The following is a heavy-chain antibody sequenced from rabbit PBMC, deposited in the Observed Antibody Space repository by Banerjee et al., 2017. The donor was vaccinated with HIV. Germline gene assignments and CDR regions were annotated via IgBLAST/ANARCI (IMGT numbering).Heavy chain of an antibody. Sequence: QSLEESGGGLVQPEGSLTLTCKASGFDFSSNAMCWVRQAPGKGLEWIACIYADNSGSAYYASWAKSRFTISRTSSTTVTLQMTSLTAADTATYFCASSTGYTGDTFGLWGPGTLVTVS. D-gene: IGHD7-1*01. V-gene: IGHV1S40*01. CDR1: GFDFSSNA. CDR3: ASSTGYTGDTFGL. J-gene: IGHJ4*01. CDR2: IYADNSGSA.